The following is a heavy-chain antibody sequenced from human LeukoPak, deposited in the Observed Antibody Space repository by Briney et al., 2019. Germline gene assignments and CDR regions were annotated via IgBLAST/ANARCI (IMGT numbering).Heavy chain of an antibody. V-gene: IGHV3-11*01. CDR3: ARVYRYSGNYYTGGADY. Sequence: GGSLRLSCAASGFTFSDYYMSWIRQAPGKGLEWVSYISSSGSTIYYADPVKGRFTISRDNAGNSLYLQMNSLRAEDTAVYYCARVYRYSGNYYTGGADYWGQGTLVTVSS. CDR2: ISSSGSTI. D-gene: IGHD1-26*01. J-gene: IGHJ4*02. CDR1: GFTFSDYY.